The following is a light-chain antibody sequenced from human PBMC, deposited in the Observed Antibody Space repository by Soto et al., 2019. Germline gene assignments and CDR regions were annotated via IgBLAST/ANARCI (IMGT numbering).Light chain of an antibody. J-gene: IGKJ1*01. V-gene: IGKV1-5*01. CDR2: DAS. CDR1: QNINAW. CDR3: QHYSLYSPWT. Sequence: DIHMTQSPSALSVSVGDIVTITCRTSQNINAWLAWYQQRPGQAPKLLIYDASTVQSGVPSRFSGSGSGTEFTLTISSLQPDDSATYYCQHYSLYSPWTFGQGTKV.